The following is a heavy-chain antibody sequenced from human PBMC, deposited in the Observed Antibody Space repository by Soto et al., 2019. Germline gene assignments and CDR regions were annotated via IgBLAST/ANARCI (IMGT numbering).Heavy chain of an antibody. J-gene: IGHJ4*02. CDR1: GGSISSGDYY. Sequence: ASETLSLTCTVSGGSISSGDYYWSWIRQPPGKGLEWIGYIYYSGSTYYNPSLKSRVTISVDTSKNQFSLKLSSVTAADTAVYYCARGPVSSSDFDYWGQGTLVTVSS. CDR2: IYYSGST. D-gene: IGHD6-6*01. V-gene: IGHV4-30-4*01. CDR3: ARGPVSSSDFDY.